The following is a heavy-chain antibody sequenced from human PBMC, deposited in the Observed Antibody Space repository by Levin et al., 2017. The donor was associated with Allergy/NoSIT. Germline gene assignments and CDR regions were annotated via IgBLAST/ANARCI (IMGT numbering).Heavy chain of an antibody. J-gene: IGHJ4*02. CDR2: IKSKNDGGTT. V-gene: IGHV3-15*01. CDR1: GLTFRSAW. Sequence: GESLKISCAASGLTFRSAWMNWVRQTPGKGLEWVGRIKSKNDGGTTDYAEPVEGRFTISRDDSKSTVYLQMNSLQIEDTAVYYCTTVGSAWYEVYWGQGTRVTVSS. D-gene: IGHD6-19*01. CDR3: TTVGSAWYEVY.